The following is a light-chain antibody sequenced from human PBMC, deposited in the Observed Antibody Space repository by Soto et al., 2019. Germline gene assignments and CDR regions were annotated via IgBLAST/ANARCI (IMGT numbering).Light chain of an antibody. CDR3: QQYAASPFT. J-gene: IGKJ3*01. CDR1: QSLGSAY. V-gene: IGKV3-20*01. CDR2: GAS. Sequence: EIVLTQSPGTLSLSPGERGTLSCRANQSLGSAYLAWYQQKPGQAPRLLIHGASSRAAAIQDRFSGSGSGTDFTLTISNLEPEDFAVYYCQQYAASPFTFGPGTKVD.